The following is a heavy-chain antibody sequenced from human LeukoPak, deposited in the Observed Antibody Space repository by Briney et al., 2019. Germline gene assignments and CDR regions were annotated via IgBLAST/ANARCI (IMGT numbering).Heavy chain of an antibody. J-gene: IGHJ5*02. D-gene: IGHD6-19*01. CDR1: GGTFSSYA. Sequence: ASVKVSCKASGGTFSSYAISWVRQAPGQGLEWMGGIIPIFGTANYAQKFQGRVTITTDESTSTAYMELSSLRSEDTAVYYCAREGGHGSGWLPFDPWGQGTLVTVSS. CDR2: IIPIFGTA. CDR3: AREGGHGSGWLPFDP. V-gene: IGHV1-69*05.